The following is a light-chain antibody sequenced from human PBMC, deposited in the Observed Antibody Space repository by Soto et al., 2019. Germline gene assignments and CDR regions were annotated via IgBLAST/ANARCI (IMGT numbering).Light chain of an antibody. J-gene: IGKJ1*01. CDR3: QQYDRHRT. V-gene: IGKV1-5*03. CDR1: KHIIDW. CDR2: RAS. Sequence: DIQMTQSPSTLSASVGDTVTITCRASKHIIDWLALYQQKPGKAPNGLILRASTLLSGVPSRFSGSGSGTEFTLTISSLQPDDFATYYCQQYDRHRTFGQGTKVEIK.